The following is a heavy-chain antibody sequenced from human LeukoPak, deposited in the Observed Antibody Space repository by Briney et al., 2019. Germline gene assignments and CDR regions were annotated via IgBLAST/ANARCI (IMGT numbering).Heavy chain of an antibody. V-gene: IGHV1-2*02. CDR3: AKDRYGDYEAPFHYYMDA. J-gene: IGHJ6*03. CDR1: GDTLTGYY. D-gene: IGHD5-12*01. Sequence: ASVKVSCTTSGDTLTGYYIHWVRQAPGQGLEWMGRINPNSGVTNYAQKLQGRVTITRDTSIDTAYMQLSRLRSDDTAVYYCAKDRYGDYEAPFHYYMDAWGRGTTVTVSS. CDR2: INPNSGVT.